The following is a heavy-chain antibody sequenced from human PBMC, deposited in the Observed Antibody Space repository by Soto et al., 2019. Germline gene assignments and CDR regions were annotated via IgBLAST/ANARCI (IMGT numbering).Heavy chain of an antibody. V-gene: IGHV3-33*01. D-gene: IGHD6-13*01. CDR1: GFTFSSYG. CDR2: IWYDGSNK. Sequence: SLRLSCAASGFTFSSYGMHWVRQAPGKGLEWVAVIWYDGSNKYYADSVKGRFTISRDNSKNTLYLQMNSLRAEDTAVYYCARPIAAAAPGIFYYYYGMDVWGQGTTVTVSS. CDR3: ARPIAAAAPGIFYYYYGMDV. J-gene: IGHJ6*02.